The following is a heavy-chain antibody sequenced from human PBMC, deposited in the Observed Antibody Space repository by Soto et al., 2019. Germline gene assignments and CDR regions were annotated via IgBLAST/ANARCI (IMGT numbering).Heavy chain of an antibody. CDR2: IWYDGSNK. V-gene: IGHV3-33*01. J-gene: IGHJ6*02. Sequence: GGSLRLSCAASGFTFSSYGMHWVRQAPGKGLEWVAVIWYDGSNKYYADSVKGRFTISRDNSKNTLYLQMNSLRAEDTAVYYCARDVYGDYFYYYYGMDVWGQGTTVTVSS. CDR1: GFTFSSYG. CDR3: ARDVYGDYFYYYYGMDV. D-gene: IGHD4-17*01.